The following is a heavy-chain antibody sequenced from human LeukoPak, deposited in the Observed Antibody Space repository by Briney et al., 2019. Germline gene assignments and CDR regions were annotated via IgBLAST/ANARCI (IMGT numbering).Heavy chain of an antibody. V-gene: IGHV1-18*01. CDR1: GYTFTSYG. D-gene: IGHD3-22*01. J-gene: IGHJ4*02. CDR3: ARDWYYYDSSGFSGY. Sequence: GASVKVSCRASGYTFTSYGINWVRQAPGQGLEWMGWISAYNGNTNFAQKLQDRVTMTTDTSTSTAYMELRSLRSDDTAVYYCARDWYYYDSSGFSGYWGQGTLVTVSS. CDR2: ISAYNGNT.